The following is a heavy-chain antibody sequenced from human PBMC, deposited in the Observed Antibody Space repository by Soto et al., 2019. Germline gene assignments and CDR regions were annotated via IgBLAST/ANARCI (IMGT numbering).Heavy chain of an antibody. D-gene: IGHD2-21*01. CDR1: GFTFTSSA. V-gene: IGHV1-58*01. CDR3: AASSSYCGGDCLDY. J-gene: IGHJ4*02. CDR2: IVVGSGNT. Sequence: QMQLVQSGPEVKKPGTSVKVSCKASGFTFTSSAVQWVRQARGQRLEWIGWIVVGSGNTNYAQKFQERVTITRDMSTSTAYMELSSLRSEDTAVYYCAASSSYCGGDCLDYWGQGTLVTVSS.